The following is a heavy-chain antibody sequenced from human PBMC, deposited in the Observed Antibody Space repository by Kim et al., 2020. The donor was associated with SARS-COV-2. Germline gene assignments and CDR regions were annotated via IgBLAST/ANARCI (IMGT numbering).Heavy chain of an antibody. D-gene: IGHD2-21*01. CDR1: GGSISSYY. CDR2: IYYSGST. CDR3: ARHRGQRLDAFDI. J-gene: IGHJ3*02. Sequence: SETLSLTCSVSGGSISSYYWSWIRQPPGKGLEWIGYIYYSGSTNYSPSPKSRVTISIDTSKNQFSLKLRSVTAADTAVYYCARHRGQRLDAFDIWGQGTMVPVSS. V-gene: IGHV4-59*08.